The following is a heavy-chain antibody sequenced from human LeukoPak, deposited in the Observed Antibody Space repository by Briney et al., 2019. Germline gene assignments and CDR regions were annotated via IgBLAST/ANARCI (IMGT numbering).Heavy chain of an antibody. Sequence: GGSLRLSCAASGFTFNSYAMSWVRQAPGKGLEWVSSISGSAGSTYYADSVKGRFTISRDNFKNTLYLQMNSLRAEDTAGCYCAKDGTTTGWYHCDYWGQGTLDTVSS. CDR3: AKDGTTTGWYHCDY. J-gene: IGHJ4*02. D-gene: IGHD6-19*01. CDR2: ISGSAGST. V-gene: IGHV3-23*01. CDR1: GFTFNSYA.